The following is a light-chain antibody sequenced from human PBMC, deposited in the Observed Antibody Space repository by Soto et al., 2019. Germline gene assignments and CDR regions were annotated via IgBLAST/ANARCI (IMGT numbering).Light chain of an antibody. Sequence: IQMTQSPSSLSASVGDRVTITCRASQSISSYLNWYQQKPGKAPKLLIYAASSLQSGVPSRFSGSGSGTDFTLTISSMQPEDFATYYFQQSYSTPLTFGGGTKVEIK. V-gene: IGKV1-39*01. CDR3: QQSYSTPLT. J-gene: IGKJ4*01. CDR1: QSISSY. CDR2: AAS.